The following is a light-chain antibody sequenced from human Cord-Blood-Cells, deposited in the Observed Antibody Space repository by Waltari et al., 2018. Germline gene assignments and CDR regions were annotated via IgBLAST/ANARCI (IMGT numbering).Light chain of an antibody. J-gene: IGKJ4*01. Sequence: EIVMTQSPATLSVSPGERATLPCRASQSVSSNLAWYQQKPGQAPRLLIYGASTRATGIPARFSGSGSGTEFTLTISSLQSEDFAVYYWQQYKNWPLTVGGGTKVEIK. CDR3: QQYKNWPLT. V-gene: IGKV3-15*01. CDR1: QSVSSN. CDR2: GAS.